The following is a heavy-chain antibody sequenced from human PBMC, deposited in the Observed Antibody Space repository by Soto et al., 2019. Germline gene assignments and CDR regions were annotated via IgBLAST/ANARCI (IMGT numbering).Heavy chain of an antibody. V-gene: IGHV4-4*02. D-gene: IGHD6-19*01. CDR2: IYHSGST. Sequence: SETLSLTCAVSGGSISSSNWWSWVRQPPGKGLEWIGEIYHSGSTNYNPSLKSRVTISVDRSKSQFSLKLSSVTAADTAVYYCARDLYSSGYHWFDPWGQGTLVTVSS. J-gene: IGHJ5*02. CDR3: ARDLYSSGYHWFDP. CDR1: GGSISSSNW.